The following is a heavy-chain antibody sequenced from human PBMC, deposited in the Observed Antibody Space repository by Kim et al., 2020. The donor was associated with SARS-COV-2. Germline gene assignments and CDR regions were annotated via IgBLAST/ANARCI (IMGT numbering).Heavy chain of an antibody. CDR3: ARLGYSSGWYVVDY. D-gene: IGHD6-19*01. Sequence: ADSVKGRFTRSRDNANNSLYLQMDSLRAEDTAVYYCARLGYSSGWYVVDYWGQGTLVTVSS. J-gene: IGHJ4*02. V-gene: IGHV3-11*03.